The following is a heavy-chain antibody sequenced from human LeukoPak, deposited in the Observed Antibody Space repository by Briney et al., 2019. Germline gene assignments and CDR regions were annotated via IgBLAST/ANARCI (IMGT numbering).Heavy chain of an antibody. J-gene: IGHJ4*02. CDR1: GFSFSVYA. D-gene: IGHD1-26*01. CDR2: FGGSGGGP. Sequence: PGGSLRLSCAASGFSFSVYAVNWVRQAPGKGLEWVSSFGGSGGGPWHAASVKGRFSISRDNSKNTLYLQMSSLSDEDTALYYCAKARGATVNDPADYWGQGILVTVSS. V-gene: IGHV3-23*01. CDR3: AKARGATVNDPADY.